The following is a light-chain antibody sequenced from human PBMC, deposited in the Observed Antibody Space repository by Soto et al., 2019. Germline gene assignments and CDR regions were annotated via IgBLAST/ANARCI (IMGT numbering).Light chain of an antibody. V-gene: IGKV3-15*01. CDR1: QSVSSK. CDR3: QQYSNWPPIT. CDR2: DTS. J-gene: IGKJ5*01. Sequence: EMVMPQSPATLSVSPGERDTISCRASQSVSSKLAWYQQKPGQAPRLLIYDTSTRATGIPARFSGSGSGTEFTLTISSLQSEDFAVYYCQQYSNWPPITVGQGTRREIK.